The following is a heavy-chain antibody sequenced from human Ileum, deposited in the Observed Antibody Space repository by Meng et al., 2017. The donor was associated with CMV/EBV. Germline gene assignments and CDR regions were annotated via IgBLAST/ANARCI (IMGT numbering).Heavy chain of an antibody. D-gene: IGHD5-24*01. Sequence: HVRPPASGPGLVRPSQTLSLTCTVSGDSVSGGTYSWNWIRQPAGKGLEWIGRIYTTGTTNYNPSLKSRVIISSDTSNNQFSLELTSVTAADTAVYYCARGANGFNLGFFDSWGQGSLVTVSS. CDR3: ARGANGFNLGFFDS. CDR1: GDSVSGGTYS. V-gene: IGHV4-61*02. CDR2: IYTTGTT. J-gene: IGHJ4*02.